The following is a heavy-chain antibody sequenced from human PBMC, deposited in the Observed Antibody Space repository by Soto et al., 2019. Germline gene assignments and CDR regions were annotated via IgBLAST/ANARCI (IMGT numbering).Heavy chain of an antibody. CDR3: AVQSLVVRFLVFDI. CDR1: GGSISSNNW. CDR2: IYHTGST. J-gene: IGHJ3*02. V-gene: IGHV4-4*02. D-gene: IGHD3-3*01. Sequence: PSETLSLTCAVSGGSISSNNWWSWVRQPPGKGLEWIGEIYHTGSTSYNSSLRSRVTISVDKSKNQFSLNLISVTAADTAVYYCAVQSLVVRFLVFDIRGQGTTVTGSS.